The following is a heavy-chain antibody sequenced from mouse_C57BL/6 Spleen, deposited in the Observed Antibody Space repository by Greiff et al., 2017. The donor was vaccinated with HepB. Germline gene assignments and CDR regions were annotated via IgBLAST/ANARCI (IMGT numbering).Heavy chain of an antibody. CDR2: IHPNSGST. CDR1: GYTFTSYW. CDR3: AREGTTVVEKGYYYAMDY. D-gene: IGHD1-1*01. J-gene: IGHJ4*01. Sequence: QVQLKQPGAELVKPGASVKLSCKASGYTFTSYWMHWVKQRPGQGLEWIGMIHPNSGSTNYNEKFKSKATLTVDKSSSTAYMQLSSLTSEDSAVYYCAREGTTVVEKGYYYAMDYWGQGTSVTVSS. V-gene: IGHV1-64*01.